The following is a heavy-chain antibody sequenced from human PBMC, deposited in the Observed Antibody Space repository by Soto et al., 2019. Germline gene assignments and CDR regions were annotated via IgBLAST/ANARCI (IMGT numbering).Heavy chain of an antibody. J-gene: IGHJ6*02. V-gene: IGHV3-23*01. D-gene: IGHD6-13*01. CDR1: GFTFSSYA. CDR3: PANPYSSHLKNGLDV. Sequence: HPGGSLRLSCAASGFTFSSYAMSWVRQAPGKGLEWVSAISGTVDSTYYADSVKGRFTISRDKSKNTLYLQMSSLRAEDTAVYYCPANPYSSHLKNGLDVRGRGTPVTVSS. CDR2: ISGTVDST.